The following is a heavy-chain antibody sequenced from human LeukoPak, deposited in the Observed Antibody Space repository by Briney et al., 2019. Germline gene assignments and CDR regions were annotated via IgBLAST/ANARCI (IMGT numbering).Heavy chain of an antibody. CDR2: IYPGDSDT. CDR1: GYSFTSYW. V-gene: IGHV5-51*01. Sequence: GESLKTSCKGSGYSFTSYWIDWVRQMPGKGLEWMGIIYPGDSDTRYSPSFQGQVTISADKSINTAYLQWSGLKASDTAMYYCARSSGYSGRSTPPDYWGQGTLVTVSS. J-gene: IGHJ4*02. D-gene: IGHD5-12*01. CDR3: ARSSGYSGRSTPPDY.